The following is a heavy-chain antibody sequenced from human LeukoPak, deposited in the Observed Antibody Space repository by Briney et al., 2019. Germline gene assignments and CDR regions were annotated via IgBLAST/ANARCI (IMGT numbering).Heavy chain of an antibody. J-gene: IGHJ4*02. Sequence: GGSLRLSCAASGFTFSSYWMSWVRQAPGKGLEWVANIKQDGSVKYYVDSVKGRFTISRDNAKNSLYLQMNSLRAEDTAVYYCARAGYSYGDRFDYWGQGTLVTVSS. CDR1: GFTFSSYW. V-gene: IGHV3-7*01. CDR3: ARAGYSYGDRFDY. CDR2: IKQDGSVK. D-gene: IGHD5-18*01.